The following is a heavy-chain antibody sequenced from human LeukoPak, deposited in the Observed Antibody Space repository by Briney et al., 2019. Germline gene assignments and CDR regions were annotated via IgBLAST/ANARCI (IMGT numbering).Heavy chain of an antibody. V-gene: IGHV3-23*01. J-gene: IGHJ4*02. D-gene: IGHD1-26*01. CDR1: GFTFSSYA. Sequence: GGSLRLSCADSGFTFSSYAMSWVRQAPGKGLEWVSGIGDSGGSTYYADSVKGRFTISRDNSKNTLYLQMNSLRAEDTAVYYCAKASVGAIGGYFDYWGQGTLVIVSS. CDR2: IGDSGGST. CDR3: AKASVGAIGGYFDY.